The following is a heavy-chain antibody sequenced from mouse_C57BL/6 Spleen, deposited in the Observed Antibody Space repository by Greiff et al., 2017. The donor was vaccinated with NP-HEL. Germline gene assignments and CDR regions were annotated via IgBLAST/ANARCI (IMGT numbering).Heavy chain of an antibody. J-gene: IGHJ2*01. V-gene: IGHV1-82*01. Sequence: QVQLQQSGPELVKPGASVKISCKASGYAFSSSWMNWVKQRPGKGLEWIGRIYPGDGDTNYNGKFKGKATLTADKSSSTAYMQLSSLTSEDSAVYFCARWDYSQDYWGQGTTLTVSS. CDR2: IYPGDGDT. D-gene: IGHD1-1*01. CDR1: GYAFSSSW. CDR3: ARWDYSQDY.